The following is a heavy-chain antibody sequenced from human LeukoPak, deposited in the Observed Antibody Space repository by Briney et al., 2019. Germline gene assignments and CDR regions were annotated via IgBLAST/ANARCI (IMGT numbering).Heavy chain of an antibody. CDR1: GFTFSTYS. J-gene: IGHJ4*02. D-gene: IGHD3-3*01. V-gene: IGHV3-21*06. CDR3: GRAYDFTRH. Sequence: GGSLRLSCAASGFTFSTYSMNWVRQAPGKGLEWVSFISSSSEYIYYADSVKGRFIISRDNAKNSLYLQMNSLRVEDTALYYCGRAYDFTRHWGQGTLVTVSS. CDR2: ISSSSEYI.